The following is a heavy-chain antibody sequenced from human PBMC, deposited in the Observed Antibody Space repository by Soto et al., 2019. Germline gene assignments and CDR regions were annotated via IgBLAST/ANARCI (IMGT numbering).Heavy chain of an antibody. CDR3: AKVKPDRFLEWLPPSEDYYGMDV. V-gene: IGHV3-23*01. CDR2: ISGSGGST. D-gene: IGHD3-3*01. Sequence: GGSLRLSCAASGFTFSSYAMSWVRQAPGKGLEWVSAISGSGGSTYYADSVKGRFTISRDNSKNTLYLQMNSLRAEDTAVYYCAKVKPDRFLEWLPPSEDYYGMDVWGQGTTVTVSS. CDR1: GFTFSSYA. J-gene: IGHJ6*02.